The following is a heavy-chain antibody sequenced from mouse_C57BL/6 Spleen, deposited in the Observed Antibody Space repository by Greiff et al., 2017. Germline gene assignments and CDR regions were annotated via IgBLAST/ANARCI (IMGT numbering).Heavy chain of an antibody. V-gene: IGHV1-63*01. J-gene: IGHJ3*01. CDR1: GYTFTNYW. CDR3: ARYYGSSLFAY. CDR2: IYPGGGYT. D-gene: IGHD1-1*01. Sequence: QVQLQQSGAELIRPGTSVKMSCKASGYTFTNYWIGWAKQRPGHGLEWIGDIYPGGGYTNYNEKFKGKATLTADKSSSTAYMQFSSLTSEDSAIYYCARYYGSSLFAYWGQGTLVTVSA.